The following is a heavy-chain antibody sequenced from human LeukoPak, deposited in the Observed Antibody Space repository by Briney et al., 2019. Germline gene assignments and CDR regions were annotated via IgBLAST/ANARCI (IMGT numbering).Heavy chain of an antibody. Sequence: SVKVSCKASGGTFSSYAISWVRQAPGQGLEWMGGIIPIFGTANYARKFQGRVTITADESTSTAYMELSSLRSEDTAVYYCAVKAVAGNLGYWGQGTLVTVSS. CDR3: AVKAVAGNLGY. CDR1: GGTFSSYA. V-gene: IGHV1-69*13. D-gene: IGHD6-19*01. CDR2: IIPIFGTA. J-gene: IGHJ4*02.